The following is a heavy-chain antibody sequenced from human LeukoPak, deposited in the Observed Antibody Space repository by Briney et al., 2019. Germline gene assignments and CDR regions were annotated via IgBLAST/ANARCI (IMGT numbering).Heavy chain of an antibody. Sequence: SETQSLTCTVSGGSISSYYWSWIRQPPGKGLEWIGYIYYSGSTNYNPSLKSRVTISVDTSKNQFSLKLSSVTAADTAVYYCARETSLAGFASGLGFNYWGQGILVSVSS. CDR3: ARETSLAGFASGLGFNY. J-gene: IGHJ4*02. V-gene: IGHV4-59*01. D-gene: IGHD6-19*01. CDR2: IYYSGST. CDR1: GGSISSYY.